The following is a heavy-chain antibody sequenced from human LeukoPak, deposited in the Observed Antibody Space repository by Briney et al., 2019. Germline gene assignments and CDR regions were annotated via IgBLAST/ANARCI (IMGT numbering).Heavy chain of an antibody. V-gene: IGHV3-33*06. CDR3: AKSPYYDFWPFDY. Sequence: GGSLRLXCAASGFTFSNYAMQWVRQAPGKGLEGVAVIRYDDRSNKNYADSVKGRFTISSDNSQNTLYLQMNNLRAEDTAVYYCAKSPYYDFWPFDYWGQGTLVTVSS. CDR1: GFTFSNYA. J-gene: IGHJ4*02. D-gene: IGHD3-3*01. CDR2: IRYDDRSNK.